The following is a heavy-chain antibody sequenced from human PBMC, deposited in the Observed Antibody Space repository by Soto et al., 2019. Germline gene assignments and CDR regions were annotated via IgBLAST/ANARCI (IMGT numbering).Heavy chain of an antibody. J-gene: IGHJ6*03. Sequence: GGSLRLSCAASGFTFSDYYMSWIRQAPGKGLEWVSYISSSGSTIYYADSVKGRFTISRDNAKNSLYLQMNSLRAEDTAVYYCARAYYDFWSADYYYYMDVWGKGTTVTVSS. CDR1: GFTFSDYY. CDR2: ISSSGSTI. V-gene: IGHV3-11*01. D-gene: IGHD3-3*01. CDR3: ARAYYDFWSADYYYYMDV.